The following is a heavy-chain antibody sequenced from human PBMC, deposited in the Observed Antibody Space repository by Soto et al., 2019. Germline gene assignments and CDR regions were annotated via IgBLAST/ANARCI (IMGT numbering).Heavy chain of an antibody. CDR2: IIPIFGTA. J-gene: IGHJ4*02. D-gene: IGHD3-22*01. CDR1: GGTFSSYA. Sequence: QVQLVQSGAEVKKPGSSVKVSCKASGGTFSSYAISWVRQAPGQGLEWMGGIIPIFGTANYAQKFQGRVTITADESTSTAYMELSSLSSEDTAVYYGARGTASGSGWAIIDYWGQGTLVTVSS. CDR3: ARGTASGSGWAIIDY. V-gene: IGHV1-69*12.